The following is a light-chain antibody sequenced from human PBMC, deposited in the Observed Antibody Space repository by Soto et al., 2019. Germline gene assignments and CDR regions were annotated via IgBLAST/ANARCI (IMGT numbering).Light chain of an antibody. CDR1: QSISSW. CDR2: DAS. V-gene: IGKV1-5*01. CDR3: QQYRT. Sequence: DIQMSQSPSTQSAYVGDRGTITCRASQSISSWLAWYQQKPGKAPKLLIYDASSLESGVPSRFSGSGSGTEFTLTISSLQPDDFATYYCQQYRTFGQGTKVDIK. J-gene: IGKJ1*01.